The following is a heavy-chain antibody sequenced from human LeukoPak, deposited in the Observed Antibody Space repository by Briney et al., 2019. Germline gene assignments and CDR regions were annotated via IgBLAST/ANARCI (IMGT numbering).Heavy chain of an antibody. V-gene: IGHV3-23*01. CDR2: ISGRGVST. Sequence: GGSLRLSCAASGFTFSSYAMSWVRQAPGKGLEWVSGISGRGVSTYYADSVKGRFTISRDNAKNTLYLQMNSLRAEDTAVYYCARDFYDILTGYYTDYWGQGTLVTVSS. J-gene: IGHJ4*02. CDR1: GFTFSSYA. CDR3: ARDFYDILTGYYTDY. D-gene: IGHD3-9*01.